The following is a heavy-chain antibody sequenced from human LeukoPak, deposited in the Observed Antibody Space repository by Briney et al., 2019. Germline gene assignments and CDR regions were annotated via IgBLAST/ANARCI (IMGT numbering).Heavy chain of an antibody. Sequence: GASVKVSCKASGYTFTGYYMHWVRQAPGQGLEWMGWINPNSGGTNYAQKFQGRVTMTRDTSISTAYMELSRLRSDDTAVYYCARAPPYYGSGRYYGDFDYWGQGTLVTVSS. CDR1: GYTFTGYY. J-gene: IGHJ4*02. D-gene: IGHD3-10*01. CDR3: ARAPPYYGSGRYYGDFDY. CDR2: INPNSGGT. V-gene: IGHV1-2*02.